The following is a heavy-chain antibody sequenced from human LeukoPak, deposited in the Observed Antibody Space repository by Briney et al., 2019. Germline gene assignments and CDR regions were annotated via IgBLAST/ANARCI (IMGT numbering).Heavy chain of an antibody. CDR2: INPSGGST. D-gene: IGHD3-3*01. CDR1: GYTFTSYY. V-gene: IGHV1-46*01. CDR3: ARQYYDFWSAYYTGWYYFDY. J-gene: IGHJ4*02. Sequence: GASVKVSCKASGYTFTSYYMHWVRQAPGQGLEWMGIINPSGGSTSYAQKFQGRVTMTRDMSTSTVYMELSSLRSEDTAVYYCARQYYDFWSAYYTGWYYFDYWGQGTLVTVSS.